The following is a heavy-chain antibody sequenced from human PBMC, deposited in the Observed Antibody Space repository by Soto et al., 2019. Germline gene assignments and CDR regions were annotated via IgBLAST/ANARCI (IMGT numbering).Heavy chain of an antibody. J-gene: IGHJ3*02. D-gene: IGHD2-2*01. CDR1: GFTFSSYA. CDR2: ISGSGGST. V-gene: IGHV3-23*01. CDR3: APAPNIVVVPAAMDALPDAFDI. Sequence: GGSLRLSCAASGFTFSSYAMSWVRQAPGKGLEWVSAISGSGGSTYYADSVKGRFTISRDNSKNTLYLKMNSLRAEDTAVYYCAPAPNIVVVPAAMDALPDAFDIWGQGTMVTVSS.